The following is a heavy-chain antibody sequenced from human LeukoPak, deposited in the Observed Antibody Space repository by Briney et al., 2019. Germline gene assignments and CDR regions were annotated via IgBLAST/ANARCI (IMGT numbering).Heavy chain of an antibody. Sequence: HGESLKISCKGYGYSFTSYWIGWVRQMPGKGLEWMGIIYPGDSDTRYSPSFQGQVTISADESISTAYLQWSSLKASDTAMYYCARPDYGDTHDAFDIWGQGTMVTVSS. D-gene: IGHD4-17*01. CDR1: GYSFTSYW. V-gene: IGHV5-51*01. CDR2: IYPGDSDT. CDR3: ARPDYGDTHDAFDI. J-gene: IGHJ3*02.